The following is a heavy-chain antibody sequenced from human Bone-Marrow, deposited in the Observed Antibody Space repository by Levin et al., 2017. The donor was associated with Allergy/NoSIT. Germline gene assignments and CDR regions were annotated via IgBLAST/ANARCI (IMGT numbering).Heavy chain of an antibody. D-gene: IGHD5-18*01. V-gene: IGHV3-33*01. CDR3: ARVHTAMARDAFDI. Sequence: GGSLRLSCAASGFTFSSYGMHWVRQAPGKGLEWVAVIWYDGSNKYYADPVKGRFTISRDNSKNTLYLQMNSLRAEDTAVYYCARVHTAMARDAFDIWGQGTMVTVSS. CDR1: GFTFSSYG. CDR2: IWYDGSNK. J-gene: IGHJ3*02.